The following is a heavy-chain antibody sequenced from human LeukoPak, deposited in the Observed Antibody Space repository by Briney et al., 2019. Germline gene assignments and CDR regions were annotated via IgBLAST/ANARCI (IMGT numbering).Heavy chain of an antibody. Sequence: SETLSPTCAVYGGSFSGYYWSWIRQPPGKGLEWIGEINHSGSTNYNPSLKSRVTISVDRSKNQFSLKLSSVTAADTAVYYCARDKGDYGDFYWYFDLWGRGTLVTVSS. CDR3: ARDKGDYGDFYWYFDL. V-gene: IGHV4-34*01. CDR2: INHSGST. CDR1: GGSFSGYY. J-gene: IGHJ2*01. D-gene: IGHD4-17*01.